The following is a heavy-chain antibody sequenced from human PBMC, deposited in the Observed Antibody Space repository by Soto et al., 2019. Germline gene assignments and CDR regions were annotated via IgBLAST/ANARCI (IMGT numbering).Heavy chain of an antibody. J-gene: IGHJ4*02. V-gene: IGHV1-18*04. D-gene: IGHD2-8*02. Sequence: QIQLVQSGLEVKKPGASVRVSCKTSGYSFVTYGISWVRQAPGQGPERVAWIGTYKGSTRYSERLQGRVTLSTDMHATTVYMELRSLGPDDTAVYDCARDVQHWWDYPTGGYDYWGQGTLVTVSA. CDR2: IGTYKGST. CDR1: GYSFVTYG. CDR3: ARDVQHWWDYPTGGYDY.